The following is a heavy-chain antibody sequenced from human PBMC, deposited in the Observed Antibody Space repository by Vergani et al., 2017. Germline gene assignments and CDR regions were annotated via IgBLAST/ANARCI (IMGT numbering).Heavy chain of an antibody. V-gene: IGHV1-69*01. J-gene: IGHJ3*02. D-gene: IGHD5-24*01. CDR1: GGTFSSYA. CDR2: IIPIFGTA. CDR3: ERVGAGRDGYNTAFDI. Sequence: QVQLVQSGAEVKKPGSSVKVSCKASGGTFSSYAISWVRQAPGQGLEWMGGIIPIFGTANYAQKFQGRVTITAAESTSTAYMELSSLRSEDTAVYYCERVGAGRDGYNTAFDIWGEGTMVTVSS.